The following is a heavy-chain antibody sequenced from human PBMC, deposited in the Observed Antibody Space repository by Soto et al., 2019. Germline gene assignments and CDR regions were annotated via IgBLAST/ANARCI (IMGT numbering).Heavy chain of an antibody. CDR3: ARSAGWYAVHS. CDR1: GDSVSSPYY. D-gene: IGHD6-19*01. V-gene: IGHV4-4*02. J-gene: IGHJ4*02. CDR2: VFHTGTT. Sequence: QVQLQESGPGLVKPSGTLSLTCGVSGDSVSSPYYWCWVRQPPGKGLEWIGEVFHTGTTSYNPSLRRRVIISMDKSINQFSPDLSSVTAADTAVYYCARSAGWYAVHSWGPGTLVIV.